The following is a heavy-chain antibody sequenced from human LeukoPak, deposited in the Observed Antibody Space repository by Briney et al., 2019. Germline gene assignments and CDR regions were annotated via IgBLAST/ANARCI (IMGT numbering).Heavy chain of an antibody. V-gene: IGHV4-38-2*01. CDR3: ARRAEYSSSLD. CDR1: GYSISSGYY. J-gene: IGHJ4*02. CDR2: IYHSGST. D-gene: IGHD6-6*01. Sequence: SETLSLTCAVSGYSISSGYYWSWIRQPPGKGLEWIGSIYHSGSTYYNPSLKSRVTISVDTSKNQFSLKLSSVTAADTAVYYCARRAEYSSSLDWGQGTLVTVSS.